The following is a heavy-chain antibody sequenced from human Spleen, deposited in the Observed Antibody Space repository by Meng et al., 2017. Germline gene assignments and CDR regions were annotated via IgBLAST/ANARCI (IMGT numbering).Heavy chain of an antibody. CDR1: GFTFSIYE. V-gene: IGHV3-48*03. D-gene: IGHD1-26*01. J-gene: IGHJ4*02. CDR2: ISSGGTI. Sequence: GESLKISCATSGFTFSIYEVNWVRQAPGKGLEWVSYISSGGTIYYADSVKGRFTISRDNAKNSLYLQMNSLGADDTAVYYCVSLVWDQLDYWGQGTLVTVSS. CDR3: VSLVWDQLDY.